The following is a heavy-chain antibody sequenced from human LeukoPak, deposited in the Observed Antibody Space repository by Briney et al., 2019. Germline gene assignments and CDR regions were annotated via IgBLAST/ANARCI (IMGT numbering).Heavy chain of an antibody. V-gene: IGHV4-39*07. J-gene: IGHJ4*02. Sequence: SETLSLTCTVSGGSISSTSYYWGWIRQPPGKGLEWIGSIYYSGSTYYNPSLKSRVTISVDTSKNQFSLKLNSVTAADTAVYYCATYYYDSSDYLREESGYWGQGALVTVSS. CDR2: IYYSGST. D-gene: IGHD3-22*01. CDR1: GGSISSTSYY. CDR3: ATYYYDSSDYLREESGY.